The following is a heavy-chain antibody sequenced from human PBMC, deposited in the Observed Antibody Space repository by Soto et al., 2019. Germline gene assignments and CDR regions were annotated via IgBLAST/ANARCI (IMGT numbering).Heavy chain of an antibody. D-gene: IGHD3-10*01. Sequence: QVQLQQWGAGLLKPSETLSLTCAVFGGSFSDYYWTWIRQPPGKGLECIGEINHSGSTNYNPSLKSRVTMAIDTPKNQFSLSLRSMTAADTAVYYCARGLRASFGVRLSYSFYGGDVWGQGTTVTVSS. CDR1: GGSFSDYY. J-gene: IGHJ6*02. CDR3: ARGLRASFGVRLSYSFYGGDV. CDR2: INHSGST. V-gene: IGHV4-34*01.